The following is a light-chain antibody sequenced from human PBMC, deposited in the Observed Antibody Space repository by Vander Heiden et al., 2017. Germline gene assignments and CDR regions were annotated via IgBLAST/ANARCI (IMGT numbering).Light chain of an antibody. CDR2: LGS. V-gene: IGKV2-28*01. CDR3: RQALQTRFT. Sequence: DIVMTQSPPSLPVTPGEPASISCRSSQSLLHSNGYNYLDWYLQKPGQSPQLLIYLGSNRAAGVPDRCSGSGSGTDFTLKISRVEDEDVGVYYCRQALQTRFTFGPGTKVDIK. CDR1: QSLLHSNGYNY. J-gene: IGKJ3*01.